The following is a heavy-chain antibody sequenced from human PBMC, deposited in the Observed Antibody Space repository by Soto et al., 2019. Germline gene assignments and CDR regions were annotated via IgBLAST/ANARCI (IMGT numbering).Heavy chain of an antibody. CDR3: ARLDSSGYPFDY. CDR1: GFTFSSYS. CDR2: ISSSSSYI. D-gene: IGHD3-22*01. V-gene: IGHV3-21*01. Sequence: SGGSLRLSCAASGFTFSSYSMNWVRQAPGKGLEWVSSISSSSSYIYYADSVKGRFTISRGNAKNSLYLQMNSLRAEDTAVYYCARLDSSGYPFDYWGQGTLVTVSS. J-gene: IGHJ4*02.